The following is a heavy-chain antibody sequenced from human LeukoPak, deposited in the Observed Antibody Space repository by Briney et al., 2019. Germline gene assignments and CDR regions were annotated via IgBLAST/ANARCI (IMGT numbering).Heavy chain of an antibody. CDR2: ISAYNGNT. Sequence: GASVKVSCKASGYTFTSYGISWVRQAPGQGLEWMGWISAYNGNTNYAQKLQGRVTMTTDTSTSTAYMELRSLRSDDTAVYYCARSRAVAGTSYFDYWGQRTLVTVSS. J-gene: IGHJ4*02. V-gene: IGHV1-18*01. D-gene: IGHD6-19*01. CDR1: GYTFTSYG. CDR3: ARSRAVAGTSYFDY.